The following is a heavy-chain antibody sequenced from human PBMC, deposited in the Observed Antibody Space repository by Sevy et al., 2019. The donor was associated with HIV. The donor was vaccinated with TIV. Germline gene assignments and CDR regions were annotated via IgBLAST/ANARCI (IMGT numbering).Heavy chain of an antibody. Sequence: GGSLRLSCAASGFPFDNTPMSWVRQAPGKGLEWVSHVSNSGITTYSADSVKGRFTISRDNSKNTLYLQMNSLRAEDTAIYYCAKTLRGGYYDPFDYWGQGTLVTVSS. CDR2: VSNSGITT. D-gene: IGHD1-26*01. V-gene: IGHV3-23*01. J-gene: IGHJ4*02. CDR1: GFPFDNTP. CDR3: AKTLRGGYYDPFDY.